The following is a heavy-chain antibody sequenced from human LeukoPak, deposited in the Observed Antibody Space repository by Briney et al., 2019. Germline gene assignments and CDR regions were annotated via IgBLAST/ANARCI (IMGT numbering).Heavy chain of an antibody. V-gene: IGHV4-39*01. CDR3: ARHLSFEFDY. Sequence: SETLSLTCTVSGISISSSSYYWGWIRQPPGKGLEWIGSIYYSGSTYYNPSLKSRVTISVDTSKNQFSLKLSSVTAADTAVYYCARHLSFEFDYWGQGTLVTVSS. CDR1: GISISSSSYY. J-gene: IGHJ4*02. CDR2: IYYSGST.